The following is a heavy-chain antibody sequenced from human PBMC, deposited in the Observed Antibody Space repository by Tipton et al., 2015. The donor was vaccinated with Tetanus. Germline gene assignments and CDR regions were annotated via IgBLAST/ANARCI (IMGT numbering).Heavy chain of an antibody. V-gene: IGHV3-9*01. CDR1: GFTFDDYA. CDR3: AKSDPHDYSITYYFDY. D-gene: IGHD4-11*01. CDR2: ISWNSGSI. Sequence: QLVQSGGGLVRPGRSLRLSCAASGFTFDDYAMHWVRQAPGKGLEWVSGISWNSGSIGYADSVKGRFTISRDNAKNSLYLQMNSLRAEDTALYYCAKSDPHDYSITYYFDYWGQGTLVTVSS. J-gene: IGHJ4*02.